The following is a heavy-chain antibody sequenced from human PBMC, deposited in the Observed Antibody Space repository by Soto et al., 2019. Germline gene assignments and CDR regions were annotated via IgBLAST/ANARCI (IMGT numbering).Heavy chain of an antibody. V-gene: IGHV3-53*01. CDR2: FESGGSI. J-gene: IGHJ3*02. CDR3: ASTTVWKNAFEI. D-gene: IGHD3-16*01. Sequence: EVQLVESGGRLIQPGGSLRLSCAASGVTVNTNYMSLVRQSPGKGLEWVSLFESGGSIYYADSVKGRFTISRDNFKNTLSLQMNSLRVEDTAVYYCASTTVWKNAFEIWGQGTLVSVSS. CDR1: GVTVNTNY.